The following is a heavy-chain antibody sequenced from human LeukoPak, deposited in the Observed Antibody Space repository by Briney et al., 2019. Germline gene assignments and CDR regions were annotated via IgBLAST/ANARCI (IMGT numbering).Heavy chain of an antibody. CDR3: ARGKGSYSSSWYPFYYYYGMDV. J-gene: IGHJ6*02. D-gene: IGHD6-13*01. V-gene: IGHV3-7*01. Sequence: PGGSLRLSCAASGFTFSSYWMSWVRQAPGKGLEWVANIKQDGREKYYVDSVKGRFTISRDNAKNSLYLQMNSLRAEDTAVYYCARGKGSYSSSWYPFYYYYGMDVWGQGTTVTVSS. CDR2: IKQDGREK. CDR1: GFTFSSYW.